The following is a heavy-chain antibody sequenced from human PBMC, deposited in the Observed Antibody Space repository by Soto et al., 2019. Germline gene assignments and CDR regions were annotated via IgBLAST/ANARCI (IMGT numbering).Heavy chain of an antibody. V-gene: IGHV4-59*01. D-gene: IGHD4-17*01. CDR2: IYHSETT. J-gene: IGHJ4*02. Sequence: WTWIRQPPGKGLEWIGYIYHSETTNYNASLRNRVTISVDTSKNQFSLRLTSVTAADTAVYYCARYHDYGDYGYFDSWGQGTLVTVSS. CDR3: ARYHDYGDYGYFDS.